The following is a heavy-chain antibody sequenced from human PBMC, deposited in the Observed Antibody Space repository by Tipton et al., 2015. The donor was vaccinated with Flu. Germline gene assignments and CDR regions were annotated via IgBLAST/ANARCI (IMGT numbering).Heavy chain of an antibody. Sequence: SGDSMRSDYFWAWIRQAPGKGLEWIGNIHKTGSTYFHPSLRSRVTFSVDTSKNQFSLRLTSVTAADTAVYFCARAHTLHSTQPPFAFDIWGQGTMVTVSS. V-gene: IGHV4-38-2*02. D-gene: IGHD2-15*01. CDR2: IHKTGST. CDR3: ARAHTLHSTQPPFAFDI. CDR1: GDSMRSDYF. J-gene: IGHJ3*02.